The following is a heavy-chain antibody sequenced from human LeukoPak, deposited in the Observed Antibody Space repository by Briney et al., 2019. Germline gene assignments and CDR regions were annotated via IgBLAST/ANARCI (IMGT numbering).Heavy chain of an antibody. CDR1: GFTFSSYA. J-gene: IGHJ6*02. V-gene: IGHV3-23*01. D-gene: IGHD6-19*01. Sequence: GGSLRLSCAASGFTFSSYAMSWVRQAPGKGLEWVSAISGSGGSTYYADSVKGRFTSSRDNSKNTLYLQMNSLRAEDTAVYYCAKDLEAGTWYYYYYGMDVWGQGTTVTVSS. CDR3: AKDLEAGTWYYYYYGMDV. CDR2: ISGSGGST.